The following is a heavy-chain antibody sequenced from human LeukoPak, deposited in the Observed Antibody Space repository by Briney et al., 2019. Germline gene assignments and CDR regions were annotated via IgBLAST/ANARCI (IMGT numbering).Heavy chain of an antibody. CDR2: IDPDGTLT. V-gene: IGHV3-74*01. CDR1: GFTFSTYW. CDR3: ARALNWIYGDS. D-gene: IGHD1-7*01. Sequence: GGSLRLSCAASGFTFSTYWVHWVRQAPGKGLEDISHIDPDGTLTNHADSVKGRFTISRDNAKNTLFLQMNSLRAEDTAVYYCARALNWIYGDSWGQGTLVTVSS. J-gene: IGHJ5*02.